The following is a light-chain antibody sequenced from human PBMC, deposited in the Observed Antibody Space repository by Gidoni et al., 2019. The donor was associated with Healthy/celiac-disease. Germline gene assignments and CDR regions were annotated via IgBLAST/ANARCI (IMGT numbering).Light chain of an antibody. CDR2: GAS. Sequence: IVLTQSPGTLSLSPGERAPLSCRASQSVSSSYLAWYQQKPGQAPRLLIYGASSRATGIPDRFSGSGSGTDFTLTISRLEPEDFAVYYCQQYGSSPPTFGQGTKVEIK. J-gene: IGKJ1*01. CDR1: QSVSSSY. CDR3: QQYGSSPPT. V-gene: IGKV3-20*01.